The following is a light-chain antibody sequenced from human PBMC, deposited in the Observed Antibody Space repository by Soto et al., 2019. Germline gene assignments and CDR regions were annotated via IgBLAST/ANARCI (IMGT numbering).Light chain of an antibody. CDR1: QGVSRK. CDR3: QQRKVWPPLT. V-gene: IGKV3-11*01. Sequence: DIVMTQSPATLSVAPGERVTFSCRASQGVSRKLAWYQQKPGQAPRLLIYDASNRATGIPARFSGSGSGTDFTLTISSLEPEDFAVYYCQQRKVWPPLTFGGGTKVEIK. CDR2: DAS. J-gene: IGKJ4*01.